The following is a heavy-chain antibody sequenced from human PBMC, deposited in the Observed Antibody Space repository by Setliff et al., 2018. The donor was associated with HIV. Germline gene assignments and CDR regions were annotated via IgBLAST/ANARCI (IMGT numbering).Heavy chain of an antibody. Sequence: KPSETLSLTCSVSGGSVGSGSYYWSWIRQSPGQGLEWLGYIYYSGSTTYNPSLRSRVTISIDTSKNQFSLNLRSVTAADTAVYYCARDPPGYGDSKDYWGQGKLVTVSS. CDR1: GGSVGSGSYY. J-gene: IGHJ4*02. D-gene: IGHD4-17*01. CDR2: IYYSGST. V-gene: IGHV4-61*01. CDR3: ARDPPGYGDSKDY.